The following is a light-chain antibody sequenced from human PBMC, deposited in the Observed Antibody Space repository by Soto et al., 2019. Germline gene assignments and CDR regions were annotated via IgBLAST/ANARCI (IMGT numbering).Light chain of an antibody. CDR1: QSLLDSADGNTY. CDR3: MQRREFPIT. CDR2: TLS. J-gene: IGKJ5*01. Sequence: DVVMTQTPLSLPVTPGEPASISCTSSQSLLDSADGNTYLDWYVQKPGQSPQLLIHTLSSRASGVPDRFSGIGPRTDFTLKICRVEAEDVGVYYCMQRREFPITFGQGTRLEIK. V-gene: IGKV2-40*01.